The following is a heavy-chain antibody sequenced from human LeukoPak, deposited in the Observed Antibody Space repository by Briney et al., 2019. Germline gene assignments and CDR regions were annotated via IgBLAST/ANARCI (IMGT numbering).Heavy chain of an antibody. CDR2: ISGSGGSP. Sequence: GWSLRLSCAAPGIPFNMYAMTWIRQPAGKGPEWVSAISGSGGSPYYAASVKGRFTISRDNSNRKLFLQMNSLRGEDSAVYFCGKALKQVVPAGVSPNWFDAWGQGTLVTVSS. V-gene: IGHV3-23*01. D-gene: IGHD2-2*01. CDR1: GIPFNMYA. J-gene: IGHJ5*02. CDR3: GKALKQVVPAGVSPNWFDA.